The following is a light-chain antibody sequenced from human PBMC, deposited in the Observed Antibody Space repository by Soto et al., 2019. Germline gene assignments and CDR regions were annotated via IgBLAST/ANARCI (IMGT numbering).Light chain of an antibody. J-gene: IGLJ2*01. V-gene: IGLV2-14*01. CDR1: SSDVGGYNY. Sequence: QCVLTQPASVSGSPGQSITISCTGTSSDVGGYNYVSWYQQHPGKAPKLMIYDVSNRPSGVSNRFSGSKSGNTASLTISGLQAEDEADYYCSSYTSSSTLGHVVFGGGTKVTVL. CDR2: DVS. CDR3: SSYTSSSTLGHVV.